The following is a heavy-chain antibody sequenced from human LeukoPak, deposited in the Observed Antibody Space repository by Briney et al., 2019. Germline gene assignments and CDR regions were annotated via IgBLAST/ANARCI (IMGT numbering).Heavy chain of an antibody. CDR2: INAGNGNT. D-gene: IGHD6-13*01. CDR1: GYTFTSYA. CDR3: SYSSSWCYFDY. J-gene: IGHJ4*02. V-gene: IGHV1-3*01. Sequence: ASVEVSCKASGYTFTSYAMHWVRQAPGQRLEWMGWINAGNGNTKYSQKFQGRVTITRDTSASTAYMELSSLRSEDTAVYYCSYSSSWCYFDYRGQGTLVTVSS.